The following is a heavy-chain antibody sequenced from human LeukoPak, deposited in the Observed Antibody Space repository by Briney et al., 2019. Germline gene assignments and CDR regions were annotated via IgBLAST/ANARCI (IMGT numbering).Heavy chain of an antibody. D-gene: IGHD1-26*01. V-gene: IGHV3-48*01. CDR2: ISSSSSTI. J-gene: IGHJ5*02. CDR1: GFTFSSYS. CDR3: ARDRGSGSYGWFDP. Sequence: GGSLRLSCAASGFTFSSYSMNWVRQAPGKGLEWVSYISSSSSTIYYADSVKGRFTISRDNAKNSLYLQMNSLRAADTAVYYCARDRGSGSYGWFDPWGQGTLVTVSS.